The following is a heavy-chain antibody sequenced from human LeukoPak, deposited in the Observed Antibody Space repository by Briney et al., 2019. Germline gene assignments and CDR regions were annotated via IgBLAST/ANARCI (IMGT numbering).Heavy chain of an antibody. Sequence: LGESLKISCKGSGYSFTSHWIGWVRQMPGKGLEWMGIIYPGDSDTRYSPSFQGQVTISADKSISTAYLQWSSLKASDTAMYCCARLIAVAGTNYFDYWGQGTLVTVSS. CDR2: IYPGDSDT. J-gene: IGHJ4*02. D-gene: IGHD6-19*01. CDR3: ARLIAVAGTNYFDY. V-gene: IGHV5-51*01. CDR1: GYSFTSHW.